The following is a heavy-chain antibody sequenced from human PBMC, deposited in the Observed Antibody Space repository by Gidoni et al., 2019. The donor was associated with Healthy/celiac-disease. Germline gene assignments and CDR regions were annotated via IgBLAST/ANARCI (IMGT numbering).Heavy chain of an antibody. Sequence: STYYNPSLKSRVTISVDTSKNQFSLKLSSVTAADTAVYYCARGAGSAAGTGDWFDPWGQGTLVTVSS. CDR3: ARGAGSAAGTGDWFDP. D-gene: IGHD6-13*01. J-gene: IGHJ5*02. V-gene: IGHV4-39*01. CDR2: ST.